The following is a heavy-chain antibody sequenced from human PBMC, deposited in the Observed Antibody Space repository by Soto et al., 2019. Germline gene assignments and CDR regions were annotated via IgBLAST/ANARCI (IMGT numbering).Heavy chain of an antibody. J-gene: IGHJ6*02. Sequence: GGSLRLSCAASGFTFSSYGMHWGRQAPGKGLEREAVISYDGSNKYYADSVKRRFTISRDNSKNTLYLQMNSLGAEDTAVYYCAKASCWYSDDHCYGLYVWGQRTTVPGSS. CDR1: GFTFSSYG. V-gene: IGHV3-30*18. CDR3: AKASCWYSDDHCYGLYV. D-gene: IGHD6-19*01. CDR2: ISYDGSNK.